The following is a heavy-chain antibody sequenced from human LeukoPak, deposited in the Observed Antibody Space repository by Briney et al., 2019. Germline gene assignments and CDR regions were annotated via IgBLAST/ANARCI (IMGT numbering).Heavy chain of an antibody. D-gene: IGHD3-10*01. CDR3: ARGPALGVRGAHLDY. CDR2: ISSSSSTI. V-gene: IGHV3-48*01. CDR1: EFPFSSYS. J-gene: IGHJ4*02. Sequence: PGGSLRLSCVASEFPFSSYSMNWVRQAPGKGLEWISYISSSSSTIYYADSVKGRFTISRDNAKNSLYLQMNSLSVEDTAVYRCARGPALGVRGAHLDYWGQGILVAVSS.